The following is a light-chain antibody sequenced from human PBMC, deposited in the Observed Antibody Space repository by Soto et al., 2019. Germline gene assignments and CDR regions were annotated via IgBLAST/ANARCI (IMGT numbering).Light chain of an antibody. CDR3: QVWNSRSDHLYV. V-gene: IGLV3-21*02. Sequence: YELTQPPSVSLAPGQTARITCGGNNIGTYSVHWYQQKPGQAPVMVVSDDSDRPSGIPERFSGYNSGNTATLTISRVEPGDEADYYCQVWNSRSDHLYVFGTGTTVTVL. CDR2: DDS. J-gene: IGLJ1*01. CDR1: NIGTYS.